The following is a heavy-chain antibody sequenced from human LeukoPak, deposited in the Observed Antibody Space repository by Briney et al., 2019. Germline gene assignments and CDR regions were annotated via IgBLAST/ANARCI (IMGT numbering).Heavy chain of an antibody. CDR2: ITGSGGST. V-gene: IGHV3-21*01. D-gene: IGHD6-13*01. CDR3: ARSYSSSWPALDY. Sequence: GGSLRLSCEGSGFMFGNHGLIWVRQAPGKGLDWLSGITGSGGSTYLADSVKGRFTISRDNAKNSLYLQMNSLRAEDTAVYYCARSYSSSWPALDYWGQGTLVTVSS. CDR1: GFMFGNHG. J-gene: IGHJ4*02.